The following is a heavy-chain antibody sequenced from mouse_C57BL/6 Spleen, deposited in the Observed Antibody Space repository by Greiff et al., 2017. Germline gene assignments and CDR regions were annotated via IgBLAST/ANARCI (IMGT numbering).Heavy chain of an antibody. V-gene: IGHV1-84*01. CDR1: GYTFTDYY. CDR3: ARDSNPPYFDY. J-gene: IGHJ2*01. Sequence: QVQLKQSGPELVKPGASVKISCKASGYTFTDYYINWVQQRPGQGLEWIGRIYPGSGNTKYNEKFKGKATLTVDTSSITAYMRLSSLTAADSAVYCCARDSNPPYFDYWGQGTTLTVSS. D-gene: IGHD2-5*01. CDR2: IYPGSGNT.